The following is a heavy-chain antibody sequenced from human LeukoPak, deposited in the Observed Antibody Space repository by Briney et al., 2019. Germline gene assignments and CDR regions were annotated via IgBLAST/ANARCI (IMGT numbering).Heavy chain of an antibody. CDR2: INHSGST. CDR3: ARGLPTTPRGFDP. CDR1: GGSFSGYY. Sequence: SETLSLTCAVYGGSFSGYYWSWIRQPPGKGLEWIGEINHSGSTNYNPSLKSRVTISVDTSKNQLSLKLSSVTAADTAVYYCARGLPTTPRGFDPWGQGTLVTVSS. J-gene: IGHJ5*02. V-gene: IGHV4-34*01. D-gene: IGHD4-17*01.